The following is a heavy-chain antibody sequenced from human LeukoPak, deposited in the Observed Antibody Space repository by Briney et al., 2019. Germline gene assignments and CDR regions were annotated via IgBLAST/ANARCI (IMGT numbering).Heavy chain of an antibody. CDR3: TFRGYSYGYVSDY. Sequence: GGSLRLSCVASGFTFGNAWMSWVRQAPGKGLEWVGHIRSKTNGGTTDYATSVKGRFIISRDDSKNTLYLQMNSLKTEDTAVYYCTFRGYSYGYVSDYWGQGTLVTVSS. CDR2: IRSKTNGGTT. CDR1: GFTFGNAW. J-gene: IGHJ4*02. V-gene: IGHV3-15*01. D-gene: IGHD5-18*01.